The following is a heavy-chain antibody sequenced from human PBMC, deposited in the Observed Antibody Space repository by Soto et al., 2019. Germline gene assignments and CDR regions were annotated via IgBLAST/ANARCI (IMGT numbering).Heavy chain of an antibody. CDR1: GGSISSGGYY. Sequence: QVQLQESGPGLVKPSQTLSLTCTVSGGSISSGGYYWSWIRQHPGKGLEWIGYIYYSGSTYYNPSLKSRVTISVDTSKNQFSLKLSSVTAADTAVYYCARENLPHYDSSGPLGDWGQGTLVTVSS. CDR2: IYYSGST. CDR3: ARENLPHYDSSGPLGD. J-gene: IGHJ4*02. D-gene: IGHD3-22*01. V-gene: IGHV4-31*03.